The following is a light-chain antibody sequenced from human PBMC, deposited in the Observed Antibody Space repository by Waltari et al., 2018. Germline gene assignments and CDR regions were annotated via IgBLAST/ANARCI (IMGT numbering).Light chain of an antibody. CDR3: CSYAGTTTFVV. J-gene: IGLJ2*01. CDR1: SSDVGIFNL. CDR2: EVN. Sequence: QSALTQPASVSGSPGQSITLSCPGTSSDVGIFNLVSWYQQHPGKAPKLIISEVNKRPSGVSDRFSGSKSGNTASLTISGLQAEDEADYYCCSYAGTTTFVVFGGGTKLTVL. V-gene: IGLV2-23*02.